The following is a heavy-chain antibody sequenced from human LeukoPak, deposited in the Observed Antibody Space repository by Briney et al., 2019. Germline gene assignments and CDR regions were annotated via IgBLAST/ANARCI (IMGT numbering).Heavy chain of an antibody. CDR3: ARGSTYDFWSGDALDV. Sequence: PGGSLRLSCAASGVTLSSYAMSWVRQAPGKGLEWVSAISGSGGSTYYADSVKGRFTISRDSSQKILNLQMDNLRVEDTAIYYCARGSTYDFWSGDALDVWGQGTMVTVAS. J-gene: IGHJ3*01. CDR1: GVTLSSYA. CDR2: ISGSGGST. D-gene: IGHD3-3*01. V-gene: IGHV3-23*01.